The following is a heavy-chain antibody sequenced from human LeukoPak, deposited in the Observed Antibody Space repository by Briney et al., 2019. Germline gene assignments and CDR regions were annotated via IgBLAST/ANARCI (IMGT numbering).Heavy chain of an antibody. V-gene: IGHV3-30*18. J-gene: IGHJ4*02. CDR2: ISYDGSNK. CDR3: AKGYCSGGSCYSFIAFDY. CDR1: GFTFSSYG. D-gene: IGHD2-15*01. Sequence: PGGSLRPSCAASGFTFSSYGMHWVRQAPGKGLEWVAVISYDGSNKYYADSVKGRFTISRDNSKNTLYLQMNSLRAEDTAVYYCAKGYCSGGSCYSFIAFDYWGQGTLVTVSS.